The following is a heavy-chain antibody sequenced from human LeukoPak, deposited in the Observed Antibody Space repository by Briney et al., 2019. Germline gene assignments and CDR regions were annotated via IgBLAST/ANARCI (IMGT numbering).Heavy chain of an antibody. CDR3: AQLGIAVAGTSGIFDY. D-gene: IGHD6-19*01. Sequence: PGGSLRLSCAASGFTFSSNAMSWVRQAPGKGLEWVSTISGSGGTTYYADSVKGRFTISRDNAQNSLHLQMNSLRAEDSAVYYCAQLGIAVAGTSGIFDYWGQGTLVTVSS. CDR2: ISGSGGTT. V-gene: IGHV3-23*01. CDR1: GFTFSSNA. J-gene: IGHJ4*02.